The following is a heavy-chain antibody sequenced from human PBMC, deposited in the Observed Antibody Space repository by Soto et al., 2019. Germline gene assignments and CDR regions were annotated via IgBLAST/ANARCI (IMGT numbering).Heavy chain of an antibody. J-gene: IGHJ5*02. V-gene: IGHV1-2*02. Sequence: QVQLVQSGAEVKKPGASVKVSCKASGYTFTGYYMHWVRQAPGQGLEWMGWINPNRGGTNYAQKFQGRGTMTRDTSISTAYMELSRLRSDATAVYYCARDPNRAGAAAGIGRNWFDPWGQGTLVTVSS. CDR1: GYTFTGYY. D-gene: IGHD6-13*01. CDR3: ARDPNRAGAAAGIGRNWFDP. CDR2: INPNRGGT.